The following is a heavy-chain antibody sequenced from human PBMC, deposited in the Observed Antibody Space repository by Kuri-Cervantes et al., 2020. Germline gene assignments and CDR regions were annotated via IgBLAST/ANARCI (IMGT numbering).Heavy chain of an antibody. Sequence: GESLKISCAASRFAFSTYAMSWVRQAPGKGLEWVSTISGSGGSTYYADSVKGRFTISRDNSKNTLYLQMNSLGAEDTAVYYCARELEGYPYGMDVWGQGTTVTVSS. CDR3: ARELEGYPYGMDV. CDR1: RFAFSTYA. J-gene: IGHJ6*02. CDR2: ISGSGGST. D-gene: IGHD3-3*01. V-gene: IGHV3-23*01.